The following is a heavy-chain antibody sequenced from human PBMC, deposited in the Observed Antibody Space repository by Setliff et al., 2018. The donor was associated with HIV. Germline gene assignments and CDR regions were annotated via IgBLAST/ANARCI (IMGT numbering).Heavy chain of an antibody. D-gene: IGHD4-17*01. CDR1: GYTFTTYG. CDR2: ISAKNGNT. J-gene: IGHJ6*02. CDR3: AKSGDYGDYQYSFDV. Sequence: ASVKVSCKASGYTFTTYGVNWVRQAPGQGLEWMGWISAKNGNTNYAQNLQGRVSMTTDTSTSTAYMELRSLRSDDTGAYFCAKSGDYGDYQYSFDVWGQGTTVTVSS. V-gene: IGHV1-18*04.